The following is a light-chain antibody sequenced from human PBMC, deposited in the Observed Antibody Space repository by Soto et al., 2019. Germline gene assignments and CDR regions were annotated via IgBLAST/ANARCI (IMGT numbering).Light chain of an antibody. CDR2: EVS. J-gene: IGLJ2*01. Sequence: QSAXTQPASGSGSPGQSITISCTGTSSDVGSYNLVSWYQQHPGKAPKLMIYEVSKRPSGVSNRFSGSKSGNTASLTISGLQAEDEADYYCCSYAGSSTFVVVFGGGTK. CDR1: SSDVGSYNL. V-gene: IGLV2-23*02. CDR3: CSYAGSSTFVVV.